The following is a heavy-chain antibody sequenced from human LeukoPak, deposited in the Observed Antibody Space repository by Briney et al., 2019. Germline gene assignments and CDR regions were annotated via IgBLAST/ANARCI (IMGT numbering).Heavy chain of an antibody. CDR3: ARVLFRVTTGYYYYYGMDV. Sequence: SVKVSCKASGYTFTSYDISWVRQAPGQGLEWMGGIIPIFGTANYAQKFQGRVTITADESTSTAYMELSSLRSEDTAVYYCARVLFRVTTGYYYYYGMDVWGQGTTVTVSS. V-gene: IGHV1-69*13. CDR2: IIPIFGTA. CDR1: GYTFTSYD. D-gene: IGHD4-17*01. J-gene: IGHJ6*02.